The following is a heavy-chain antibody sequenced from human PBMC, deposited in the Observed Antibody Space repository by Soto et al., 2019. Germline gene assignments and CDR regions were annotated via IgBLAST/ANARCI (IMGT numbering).Heavy chain of an antibody. D-gene: IGHD6-13*01. J-gene: IGHJ4*02. V-gene: IGHV1-3*01. CDR3: AGSPGTAAWGGY. CDR1: GYTFTSYA. Sequence: QVQLVQSGAEVKKPGASVKVSCKASGYTFTSYAMHWVRQAPGQRLEWMGWINAGNGNTKYSQKFQGRVTITRDTAASTAYKELSSLRSEDTAVYYGAGSPGTAAWGGYWGQGTLVTVSS. CDR2: INAGNGNT.